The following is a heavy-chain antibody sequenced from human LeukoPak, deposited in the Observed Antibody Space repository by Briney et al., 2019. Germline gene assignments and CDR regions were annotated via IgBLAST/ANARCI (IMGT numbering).Heavy chain of an antibody. D-gene: IGHD2-15*01. J-gene: IGHJ4*02. V-gene: IGHV4-59*01. CDR2: IYYSGST. CDR3: ARGGGYCRGGTCYYFDY. Sequence: SETLSLTCTVSGGSISTYYWSWIRQPPGKGLEWIGYIYYSGSTNYNPSLKSRVTISVDTSKNQFFLRLSSVTAADTAVYYCARGGGYCRGGTCYYFDYWGQGTLVTVSS. CDR1: GGSISTYY.